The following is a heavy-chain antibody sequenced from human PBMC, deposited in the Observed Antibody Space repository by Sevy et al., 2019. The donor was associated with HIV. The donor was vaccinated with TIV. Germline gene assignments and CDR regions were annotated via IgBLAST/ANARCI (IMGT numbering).Heavy chain of an antibody. CDR3: ARPTPRIAPSSAAFFDS. J-gene: IGHJ4*01. D-gene: IGHD6-6*01. V-gene: IGHV3-23*01. Sequence: GGSLRLSCAASGFASGFTFSSFAMSWVRQLPGKGLEWVSTINGRGGSPYYADSVKGRFTLSRDNSNNALFLHMDSLTPEDTDTYYCARPTPRIAPSSAAFFDSWGHGTLVTVSS. CDR1: GFTFSSFA. CDR2: INGRGGSP.